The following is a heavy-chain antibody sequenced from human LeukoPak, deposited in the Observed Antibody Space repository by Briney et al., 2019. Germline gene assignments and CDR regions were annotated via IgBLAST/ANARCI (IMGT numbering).Heavy chain of an antibody. CDR2: ISYIGST. CDR1: TDSFSSHY. V-gene: IGHV4-59*11. CDR3: ARDVVTVTKGFDI. Sequence: VKPSETLSLTRAVSTDSFSSHYWTWIRQPPGKGLEWIGYISYIGSTNYNPSLKSRVTISIDTSKNQFSLRLSSVTAADTAVYYCARDVVTVTKGFDIWGQGTMVSVSS. D-gene: IGHD4-17*01. J-gene: IGHJ3*02.